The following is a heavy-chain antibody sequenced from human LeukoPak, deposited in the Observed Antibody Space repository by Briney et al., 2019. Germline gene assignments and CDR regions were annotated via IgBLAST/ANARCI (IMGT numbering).Heavy chain of an antibody. Sequence: GGSLRLSCAASGFTFSSYWMSWVRQAPGKGLEWVANIKQDGSEKYYVDSVKGRFTISRDNAKNSLYLQMNSLRAEDTAVYYCARDKIVGATHFDYWGQGTLVAVSS. J-gene: IGHJ4*02. CDR1: GFTFSSYW. D-gene: IGHD1-26*01. CDR3: ARDKIVGATHFDY. V-gene: IGHV3-7*01. CDR2: IKQDGSEK.